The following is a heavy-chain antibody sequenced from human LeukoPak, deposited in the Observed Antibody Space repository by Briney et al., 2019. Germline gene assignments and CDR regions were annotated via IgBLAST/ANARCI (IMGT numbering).Heavy chain of an antibody. D-gene: IGHD3-10*01. CDR1: GFTFSSYW. CDR3: ATDRDPGAFDI. V-gene: IGHV3-74*01. Sequence: GGSLRLSCAASGFTFSSYWMHWVRQAPGKGLVWVSRINSDGSSTNYADSVKGRFTISRDNAKNTLYLQMNSLRAEDTAVYYCATDRDPGAFDIWGQGTMVTVSS. CDR2: INSDGSST. J-gene: IGHJ3*02.